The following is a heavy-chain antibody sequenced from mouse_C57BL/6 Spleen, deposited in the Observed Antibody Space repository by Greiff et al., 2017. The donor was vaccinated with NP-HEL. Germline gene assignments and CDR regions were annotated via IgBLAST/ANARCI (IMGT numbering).Heavy chain of an antibody. V-gene: IGHV1-64*01. CDR2: IHPNSGST. CDR3: ARSLTTVVAREGY. J-gene: IGHJ2*01. Sequence: QVQLQQPGAELVKPGASVKLSCKASGYTFTSYWMHWVKQRPGQGLEWIGMIHPNSGSTNYNEKFKSKATLTVDKSSSTAYMQLSSLTSEDSAVYYCARSLTTVVAREGYWGQGTTLTVSS. CDR1: GYTFTSYW. D-gene: IGHD1-1*01.